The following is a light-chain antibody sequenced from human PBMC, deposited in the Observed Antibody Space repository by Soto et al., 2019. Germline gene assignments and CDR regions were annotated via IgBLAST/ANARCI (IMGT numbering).Light chain of an antibody. Sequence: QSALTQPASVSGSPGQSVTISCTGTSSDFTDYDYVSWYQQHPGKAPKLMIYDVNNRPSGVSNRFSGSKSGKTASLTISGLQAEDEADYYCTLCTFTNTDIFGGGTKLTVL. CDR1: SSDFTDYDY. CDR2: DVN. J-gene: IGLJ2*01. V-gene: IGLV2-14*03. CDR3: TLCTFTNTDI.